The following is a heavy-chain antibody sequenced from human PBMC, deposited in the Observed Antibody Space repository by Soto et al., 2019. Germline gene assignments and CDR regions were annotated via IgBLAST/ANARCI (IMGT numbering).Heavy chain of an antibody. D-gene: IGHD6-19*01. J-gene: IGHJ4*02. Sequence: QVQLVQSGAEVKKPGASVKVSCKASGYTFATYGISWVRQAPGQGLEWMGWISANNGNTNYAQKFQARVTMTTDTSTGTAYMELRSLRADDTAVYYCARDRGLAVSWYYFAYWGQGTLVTVSS. CDR1: GYTFATYG. V-gene: IGHV1-18*01. CDR3: ARDRGLAVSWYYFAY. CDR2: ISANNGNT.